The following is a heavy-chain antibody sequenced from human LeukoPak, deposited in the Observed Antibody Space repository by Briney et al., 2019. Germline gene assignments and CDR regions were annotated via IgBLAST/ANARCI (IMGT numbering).Heavy chain of an antibody. V-gene: IGHV1-69*13. CDR2: IIPIFGTA. CDR1: RGTFSSYA. Sequence: SVKVSCKASRGTFSSYAISWVRQAPGQGLEWMGGIIPIFGTANYAQKFQGRVTITADESTSTAYMELSSLRSEDTAVYYCARGVVVAAVLSWFDPWGQGTLVTVSS. D-gene: IGHD2-15*01. CDR3: ARGVVVAAVLSWFDP. J-gene: IGHJ5*02.